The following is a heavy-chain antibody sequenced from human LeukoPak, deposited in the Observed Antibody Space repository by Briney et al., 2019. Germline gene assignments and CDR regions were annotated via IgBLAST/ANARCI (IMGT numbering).Heavy chain of an antibody. CDR2: ISSSSSYI. J-gene: IGHJ3*01. Sequence: GALRLSCAASGFTFSSYSMNWVRQASGKGLEWVSSISSSSSYIYYADSVKGRFTISRDNAKNSLYLQMNSLRAEDTAVYYCARVHSPYCGGDCYPPWGQGTMVTVSS. CDR3: ARVHSPYCGGDCYPP. CDR1: GFTFSSYS. V-gene: IGHV3-21*01. D-gene: IGHD2-21*02.